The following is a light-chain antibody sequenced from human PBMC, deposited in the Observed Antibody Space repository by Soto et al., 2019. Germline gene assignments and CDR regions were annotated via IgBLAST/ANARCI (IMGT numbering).Light chain of an antibody. CDR3: AAWDDSLHGVV. V-gene: IGLV1-44*01. CDR1: SSNIGTNT. Sequence: QSVLTQPPSASGTPGQRVTISCSGGSSNIGTNTVNWYQQLPGTAPKLLIYSNNQRPSGVPDRFSGSKSGTSASLAISGLQSEDEADYYCAAWDDSLHGVVFGGGTKVTVL. J-gene: IGLJ2*01. CDR2: SNN.